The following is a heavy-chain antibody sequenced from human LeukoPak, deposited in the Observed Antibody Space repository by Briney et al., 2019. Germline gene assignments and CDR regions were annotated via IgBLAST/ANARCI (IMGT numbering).Heavy chain of an antibody. V-gene: IGHV1-18*01. CDR2: ISAYNGNT. J-gene: IGHJ4*02. CDR1: GYTFTSYG. CDR3: AAQYCSSTSCYRWGLVDY. D-gene: IGHD2-2*02. Sequence: GASVKVSCKASGYTFTSYGISWVRQAPGQRLEWMGWISAYNGNTNYAQKLQGRVTMTTDTSTSTAYMELRSLRSDDTAVYYCAAQYCSSTSCYRWGLVDYWGQGTLVTVSS.